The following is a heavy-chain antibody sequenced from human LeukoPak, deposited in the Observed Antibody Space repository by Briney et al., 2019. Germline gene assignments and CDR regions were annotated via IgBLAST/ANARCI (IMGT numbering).Heavy chain of an antibody. J-gene: IGHJ4*02. CDR1: GGSISSSSYY. CDR3: ARHVWQLFDY. D-gene: IGHD3-16*01. Sequence: SETLSLTCTVSGGSISSSSYYWGWIRQPPGKGLEWIGSIYYSGSTYYNPSLKSRVSISVDTSKNQFSLKLSSVTAADTAVYYCARHVWQLFDYWGQGTLVTVSS. CDR2: IYYSGST. V-gene: IGHV4-39*01.